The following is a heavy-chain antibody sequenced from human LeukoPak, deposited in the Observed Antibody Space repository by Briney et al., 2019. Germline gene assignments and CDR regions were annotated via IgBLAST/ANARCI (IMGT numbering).Heavy chain of an antibody. CDR1: GYTFTSYG. J-gene: IGHJ4*02. V-gene: IGHV1-18*01. CDR2: ISAYNGNT. D-gene: IGHD6-13*01. Sequence: GASVKVSCKPSGYTFTSYGIIWVRQAPGQGLEWMGWISAYNGNTNYAQKLQGRVTMTTDTSTSTAYMELRSLRSDDTAVYYCARDAAQQLVRDYWGQGTLVTVSS. CDR3: ARDAAQQLVRDY.